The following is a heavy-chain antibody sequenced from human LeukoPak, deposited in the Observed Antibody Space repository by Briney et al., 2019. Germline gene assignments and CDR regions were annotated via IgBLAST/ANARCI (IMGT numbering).Heavy chain of an antibody. CDR3: ARHLTDTSAAESPQDY. CDR1: GGSISSSSYY. Sequence: PSETLSLTCTVSGGSISSSSYYWGWIRQPPGKGLEWIGSIYYSGSTYYNPSLKSRVTISVDTSKNQFSLKLSSVTAADTAVYYCARHLTDTSAAESPQDYWGQGTLVTVSS. J-gene: IGHJ4*02. D-gene: IGHD6-13*01. CDR2: IYYSGST. V-gene: IGHV4-39*01.